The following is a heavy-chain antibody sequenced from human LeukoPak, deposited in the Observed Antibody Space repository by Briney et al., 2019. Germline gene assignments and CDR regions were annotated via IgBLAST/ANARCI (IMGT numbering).Heavy chain of an antibody. Sequence: GGSLRLSCAAPGFTFSSYTMNWVRQAPGKGLEWVSSISSSSSYIFYADSVKGRFTISRDNAKSSLFLQMNSLRAEGTAVFYCARGVNWLPGAFDIWGQGTMVTVSS. V-gene: IGHV3-21*01. J-gene: IGHJ3*02. CDR1: GFTFSSYT. CDR3: ARGVNWLPGAFDI. D-gene: IGHD1-1*01. CDR2: ISSSSSYI.